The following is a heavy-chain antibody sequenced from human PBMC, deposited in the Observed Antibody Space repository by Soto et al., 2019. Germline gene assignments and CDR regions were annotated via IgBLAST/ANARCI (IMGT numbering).Heavy chain of an antibody. Sequence: EVQLLESGGGLVQPGGSLRLSCAAYGFTFTNYDMSWVRQAPGKGLEWVSVISGSGGPTYYADSVKGRVTISRDNSKNTLYLAMNSLRAADTAVYSCAKDPRYCISSSCYEGSNGYYHYYMDACGKATTVTVSS. CDR3: AKDPRYCISSSCYEGSNGYYHYYMDA. D-gene: IGHD2-2*01. CDR2: ISGSGGPT. CDR1: GFTFTNYD. V-gene: IGHV3-23*01. J-gene: IGHJ6*03.